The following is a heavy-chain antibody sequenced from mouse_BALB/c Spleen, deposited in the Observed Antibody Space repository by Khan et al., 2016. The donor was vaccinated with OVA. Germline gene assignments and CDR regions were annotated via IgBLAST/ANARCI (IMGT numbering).Heavy chain of an antibody. V-gene: IGHV5-6*01. J-gene: IGHJ3*01. CDR2: ISSGGHYT. CDR3: ARLAYYYNREGFAY. Sequence: EVELVESGGDLVKPGGSLELSCAASGFTFSTYGMSWVRQTPDMRLEWVATISSGGHYTYYPDSVKGRFTISRDNAKNTLYLHMSSLKSEDTAIYYCARLAYYYNREGFAYWGQGTLVTFSA. CDR1: GFTFSTYG. D-gene: IGHD1-1*01.